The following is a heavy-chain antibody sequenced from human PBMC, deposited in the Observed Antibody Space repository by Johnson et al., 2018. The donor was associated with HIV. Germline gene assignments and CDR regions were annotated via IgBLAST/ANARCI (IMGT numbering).Heavy chain of an antibody. Sequence: QVQLVESGGGVVQPGRSLRLSCAASGVTFSSYGMHWVRQAPGKGLEWVAIISYDGSNKYYRDSVKGRFTISRDNSKNTLYLQMNSLIAEDTAVYYCAKERTYIRTFDIWGQGTLVTVSS. CDR1: GVTFSSYG. V-gene: IGHV3-30*18. CDR3: AKERTYIRTFDI. CDR2: ISYDGSNK. J-gene: IGHJ3*02. D-gene: IGHD1-1*01.